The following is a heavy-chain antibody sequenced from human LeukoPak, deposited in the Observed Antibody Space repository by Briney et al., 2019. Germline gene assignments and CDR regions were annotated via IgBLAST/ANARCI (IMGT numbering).Heavy chain of an antibody. CDR2: INHSGST. D-gene: IGHD3-3*01. CDR1: GGSFSGYY. J-gene: IGHJ3*02. CDR3: ARERLGAVIFDDAFHM. Sequence: SETLSLTCAVYGGSFSGYYWSWIRQPPGKGLEWIGEINHSGSTNYNPSLKSRVTISVDTSKNQFSLKLSSVTAADMAVYYCARERLGAVIFDDAFHMWGQGTMVTVSS. V-gene: IGHV4-34*01.